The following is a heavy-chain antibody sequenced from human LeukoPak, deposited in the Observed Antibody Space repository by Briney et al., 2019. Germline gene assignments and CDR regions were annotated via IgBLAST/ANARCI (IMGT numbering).Heavy chain of an antibody. J-gene: IGHJ5*02. CDR3: ARDWQLRYFDWLLGSWFDP. V-gene: IGHV3-53*01. Sequence: GGSLRLSCAASGFTVSSSYMTWVRQAPGKGLEWVSLIYSGGSTYYADSVKGRFTISRDNAKNSLYLQMNSLRAEDTAVYYCARDWQLRYFDWLLGSWFDPWGQGTLVTVSS. CDR2: IYSGGST. D-gene: IGHD3-9*01. CDR1: GFTVSSSY.